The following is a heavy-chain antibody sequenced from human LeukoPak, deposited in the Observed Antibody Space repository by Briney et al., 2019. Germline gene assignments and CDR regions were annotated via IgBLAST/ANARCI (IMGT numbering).Heavy chain of an antibody. CDR1: GGSITTYY. CDR3: ARGGIAGAALVPLDY. CDR2: IYYSGST. D-gene: IGHD6-13*01. J-gene: IGHJ4*02. V-gene: IGHV4-59*01. Sequence: SETLSLTSSHSGGSITTYYWCWIRQPPGKGLEWIGYIYYSGSTNYNPSLKSRVTIAVDTSKNQFSLKLSSVPAADTAVYYCARGGIAGAALVPLDYWGQGTLVTVSP.